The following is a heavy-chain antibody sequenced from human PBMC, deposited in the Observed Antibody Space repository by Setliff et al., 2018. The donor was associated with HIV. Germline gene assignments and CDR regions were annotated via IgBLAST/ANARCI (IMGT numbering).Heavy chain of an antibody. CDR2: IYNSGYS. V-gene: IGHV4-59*01. CDR1: GAPISSYY. J-gene: IGHJ6*02. CDR3: ARGDGYRANDAYYDTGMDV. Sequence: SETLSLTCKVSGAPISSYYWNWIRQPPGKGLEWIGYIYNSGYSNSKPSLKSRVTISLDTSKNQFSLRLSSVTAADTAVYYCARGDGYRANDAYYDTGMDVWGQGITVTVSS. D-gene: IGHD5-12*01.